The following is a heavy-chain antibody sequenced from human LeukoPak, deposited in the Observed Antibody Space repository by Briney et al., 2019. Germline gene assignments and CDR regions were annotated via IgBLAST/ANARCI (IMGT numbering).Heavy chain of an antibody. D-gene: IGHD6-6*01. V-gene: IGHV3-23*01. Sequence: GGSLRLSCAASGFTFSSYGMHWVRQAPGKGLEWVSGISGGADRAYYADSVKGRFTISGDNSKNTLHLQMNSLRVEDTAVYYCAKDVWYSTSSIDYWGQGTLVTVSS. CDR2: ISGGADRA. CDR1: GFTFSSYG. CDR3: AKDVWYSTSSIDY. J-gene: IGHJ4*02.